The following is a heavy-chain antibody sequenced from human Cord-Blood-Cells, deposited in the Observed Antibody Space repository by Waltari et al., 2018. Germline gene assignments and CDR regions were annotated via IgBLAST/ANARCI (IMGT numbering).Heavy chain of an antibody. V-gene: IGHV4-38-2*02. CDR3: AREDIVVVIATYNWFDP. J-gene: IGHJ5*02. Sequence: QVQLQESGPGLVKPSETLSLTCAVSGYSISSGYYWGWIRQPPGKGLEWIGSIYHNGSTYSNPSLKSRATISVDTSKNQFSLKLSSVTAADTAVYYCAREDIVVVIATYNWFDPWGQGTLVTVSS. CDR1: GYSISSGYY. CDR2: IYHNGST. D-gene: IGHD2-21*01.